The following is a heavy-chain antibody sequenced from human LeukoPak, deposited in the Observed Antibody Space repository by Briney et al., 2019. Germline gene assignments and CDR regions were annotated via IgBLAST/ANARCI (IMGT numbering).Heavy chain of an antibody. CDR2: IYPNSGGT. V-gene: IGHV1-2*02. CDR1: AYTFTGYY. D-gene: IGHD6-19*01. Sequence: GASVKVSCKASAYTFTGYYMHWVRQAPGQGLEWMGWIYPNSGGTNYAQKFQSRVTMTRDTSISTAYMELSRLRSDDTAVYYCARSEQFPYYMDVWGKGTTVTVSS. CDR3: ARSEQFPYYMDV. J-gene: IGHJ6*03.